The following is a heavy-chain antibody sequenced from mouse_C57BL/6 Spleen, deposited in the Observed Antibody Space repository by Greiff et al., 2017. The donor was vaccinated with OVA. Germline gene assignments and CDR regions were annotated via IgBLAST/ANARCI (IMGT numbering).Heavy chain of an antibody. CDR2: ISYDGSN. D-gene: IGHD1-1*01. J-gene: IGHJ2*01. CDR1: GYSITSGYY. Sequence: EVKLMESGPGLVKPSQSLSLTCSVTGYSITSGYYWNWIRQFPGNKLEWMGYISYDGSNNYNPSLKNRISITRDTSKNQFFLKLNSVTTEDTATYYCARGETVVAHFDYWGQGTTLTVSS. CDR3: ARGETVVAHFDY. V-gene: IGHV3-6*01.